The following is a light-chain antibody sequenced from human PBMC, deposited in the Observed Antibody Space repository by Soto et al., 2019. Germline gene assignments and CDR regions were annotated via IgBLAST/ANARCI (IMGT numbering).Light chain of an antibody. Sequence: EIVLTQSPGTLSLSPGERATLSCRASQSVGNNYLAWYQQKPGQAPRFLIYDASSRATGIPDRFSGSGSGTDVTLTISRREPEDFAVYYCEQYGSTPLTFGGGTKVEIK. CDR2: DAS. J-gene: IGKJ4*01. CDR3: EQYGSTPLT. CDR1: QSVGNNY. V-gene: IGKV3-20*01.